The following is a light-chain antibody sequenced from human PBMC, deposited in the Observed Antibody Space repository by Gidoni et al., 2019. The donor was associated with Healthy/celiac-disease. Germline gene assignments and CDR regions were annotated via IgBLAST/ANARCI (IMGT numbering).Light chain of an antibody. CDR2: RNN. V-gene: IGLV1-47*01. CDR1: SPNIGSNY. CDR3: AAWDDSLSGPV. Sequence: QRVTISCSGSSPNIGSNYVYWYQQLPGTAPKLLIYRNNQRPSGVPDRFSGSKSGTSASLAISGPRSEDEADYYCAAWDDSLSGPVFGGGTKLTVL. J-gene: IGLJ3*02.